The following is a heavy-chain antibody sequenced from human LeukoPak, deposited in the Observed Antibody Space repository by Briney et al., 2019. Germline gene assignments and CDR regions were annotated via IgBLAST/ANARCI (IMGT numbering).Heavy chain of an antibody. CDR3: ARGRDGYRGEKRAFDI. CDR1: GFTFSSYS. Sequence: GGSLRLSCAASGFTFSSYSMNWVRQAPGKGLEWVSSISSSSSYIYYADSVKGRFTISRDNAKNSLYLQMNSLRAEDTAVYYCARGRDGYRGEKRAFDIWGQGTMVTVSS. J-gene: IGHJ3*02. CDR2: ISSSSSYI. V-gene: IGHV3-21*01. D-gene: IGHD5-24*01.